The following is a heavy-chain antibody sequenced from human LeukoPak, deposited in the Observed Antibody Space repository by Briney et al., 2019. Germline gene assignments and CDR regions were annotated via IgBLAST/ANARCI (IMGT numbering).Heavy chain of an antibody. V-gene: IGHV1-2*02. J-gene: IGHJ4*02. D-gene: IGHD6-19*01. CDR2: INPNTGAT. Sequence: GASVKVSCKASGYTLTGYYLHWARQAPGQGLEWMGWINPNTGATHSAQKFQGRITMTRDTSISTAYMDLSRLRSDDTAVYYCARDRVGSGWPRPYYFEVWGQGTLVTVSS. CDR3: ARDRVGSGWPRPYYFEV. CDR1: GYTLTGYY.